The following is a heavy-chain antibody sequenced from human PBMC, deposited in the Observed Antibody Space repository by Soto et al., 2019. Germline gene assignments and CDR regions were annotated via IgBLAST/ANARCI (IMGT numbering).Heavy chain of an antibody. J-gene: IGHJ4*02. V-gene: IGHV3-23*01. CDR1: GFTFSSYA. Sequence: EVQLLESGGGLVQPGGSLRLSCAASGFTFSSYAMSWVRQAPGKGLEWVSAISGSGGSTYYADSVKGRFTISRDNSMNTLCLQRKSLRAEDTAVYYCASNTGYCSGGSCYFFDYWGQGTLVTVSS. CDR3: ASNTGYCSGGSCYFFDY. CDR2: ISGSGGST. D-gene: IGHD2-15*01.